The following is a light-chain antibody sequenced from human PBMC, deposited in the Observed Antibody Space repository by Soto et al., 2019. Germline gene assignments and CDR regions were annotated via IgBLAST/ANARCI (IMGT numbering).Light chain of an antibody. J-gene: IGLJ2*01. Sequence: QSVLTQSSSASASLGSSVKLTCTLSSGHSSYIIAWHQQQTGKAPRFLMTVEGSGNYNKGSGVPDRVSGSSAGADRYLTISNLQSEDEATYYCDTWDTNTQVFGGGTKPAVL. V-gene: IGLV4-60*03. CDR3: DTWDTNTQV. CDR2: VEGSGNY. CDR1: SGHSSYI.